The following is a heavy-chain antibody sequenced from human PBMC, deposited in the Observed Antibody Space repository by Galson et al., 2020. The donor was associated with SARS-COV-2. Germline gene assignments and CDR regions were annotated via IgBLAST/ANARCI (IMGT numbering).Heavy chain of an antibody. D-gene: IGHD6-19*01. J-gene: IGHJ4*02. CDR1: GFTFSSYA. V-gene: IGHV3-23*01. CDR3: AVYSSGWLGREVDY. Sequence: GGSLRLSCAASGFTFSSYAMSWVRQAPGKGLEWVSAISGSGGSTYYADSVKGRFTISRDNSKNTLYLQMNSLRAEDTAVYYCAVYSSGWLGREVDYWGQGTLVTVSS. CDR2: ISGSGGST.